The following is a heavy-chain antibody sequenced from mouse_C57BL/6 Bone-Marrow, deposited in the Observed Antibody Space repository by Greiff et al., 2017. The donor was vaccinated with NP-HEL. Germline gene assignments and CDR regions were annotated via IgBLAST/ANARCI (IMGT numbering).Heavy chain of an antibody. J-gene: IGHJ2*01. V-gene: IGHV1-74*01. D-gene: IGHD2-4*01. CDR2: INPSDSDT. Sequence: QVQLQQPGAELVKPGASVKVSCKASGYTFTSYWMHWVKQRPGQGLEWIGRINPSDSDTNYNQKFKGKATLTVDKSSSTAYMQLSSLTSEDSAVYYCAIEWYDYDAYFDYGGQGTTLTVSS. CDR3: AIEWYDYDAYFDY. CDR1: GYTFTSYW.